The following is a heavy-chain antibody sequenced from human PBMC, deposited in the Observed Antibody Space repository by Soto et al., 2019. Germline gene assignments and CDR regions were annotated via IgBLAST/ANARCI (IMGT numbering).Heavy chain of an antibody. D-gene: IGHD3-16*01. J-gene: IGHJ6*03. Sequence: EVQLVESGGGLVQPGGSLRLSCAASGFTFSSYWMHWVGQAPGKGLVWVSRINSDGSSISYADSVKGRFTISRDNAKNTLYLQMNSLRAEDTAVYFCARGPGGYMDVWGKGTTVTVSS. V-gene: IGHV3-74*01. CDR3: ARGPGGYMDV. CDR2: INSDGSSI. CDR1: GFTFSSYW.